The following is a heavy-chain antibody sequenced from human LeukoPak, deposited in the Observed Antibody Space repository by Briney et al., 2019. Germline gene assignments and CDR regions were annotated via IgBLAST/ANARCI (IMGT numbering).Heavy chain of an antibody. CDR3: SRQQRDDAFDI. CDR1: GYTFTSYY. Sequence: ASVKVSCKASGYTFTSYYMHWVRQAPGQGLEWMGLINPSGGSTSYAQKFQGRVTMTRDTSTSTVYMELSSLRSEDTAVYYCSRQQRDDAFDIWGQGTMVTVSS. V-gene: IGHV1-46*01. CDR2: INPSGGST. J-gene: IGHJ3*02. D-gene: IGHD6-13*01.